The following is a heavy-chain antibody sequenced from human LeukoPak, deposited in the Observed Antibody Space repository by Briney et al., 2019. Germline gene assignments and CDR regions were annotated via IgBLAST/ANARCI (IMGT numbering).Heavy chain of an antibody. Sequence: PGGSLRLSCAASGLTLSSYAMSWVRQAPGEGLEWVSGISGSGGSTYYADSVKGRFTISRDNSKNTLYLQMNSLRAEDTAVYYCAKVAAYYYGSGSSQADYWGQGTLVTVSS. CDR2: ISGSGGST. D-gene: IGHD3-10*01. CDR1: GLTLSSYA. CDR3: AKVAAYYYGSGSSQADY. V-gene: IGHV3-23*01. J-gene: IGHJ4*02.